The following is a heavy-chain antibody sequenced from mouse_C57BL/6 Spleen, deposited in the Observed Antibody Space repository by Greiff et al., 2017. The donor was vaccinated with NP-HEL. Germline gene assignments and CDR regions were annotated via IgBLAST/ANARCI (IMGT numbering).Heavy chain of an antibody. V-gene: IGHV1-55*01. CDR3: ARAPGPNYYAMDY. CDR1: GYTFTSYW. CDR2: IYPGSGST. Sequence: QVQLQQPGAELVKPGASVKMSCKASGYTFTSYWITWVKQRPGQGLEWIGDIYPGSGSTNYNEKFKSKATLTVDTSSSTAYMQLSSLTSEDSAVYYCARAPGPNYYAMDYWGQGTSVTVSS. J-gene: IGHJ4*01.